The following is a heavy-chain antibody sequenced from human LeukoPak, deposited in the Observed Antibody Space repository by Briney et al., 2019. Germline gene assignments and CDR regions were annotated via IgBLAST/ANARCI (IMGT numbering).Heavy chain of an antibody. CDR3: ASNPHRHYYDSSGYYPHPYYFDY. V-gene: IGHV1-3*01. J-gene: IGHJ4*02. Sequence: HGASVKVSCKASGYTFTSYAMHWVRQAPGQRLEWMGWINAGNGNPKYSQKFQGRVTITRDTSASTAYMELSSLRSEDTAVYYCASNPHRHYYDSSGYYPHPYYFDYWGQGTLVIVSS. CDR2: INAGNGNP. D-gene: IGHD3-22*01. CDR1: GYTFTSYA.